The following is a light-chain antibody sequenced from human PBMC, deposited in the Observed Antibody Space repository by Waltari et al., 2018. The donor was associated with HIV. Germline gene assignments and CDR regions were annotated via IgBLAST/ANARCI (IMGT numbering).Light chain of an antibody. V-gene: IGLV3-21*02. CDR1: NIGSKS. J-gene: IGLJ2*01. CDR2: DDI. CDR3: QVWDSSSNHVV. Sequence: SYVLTQPPSVSVAPGQTARITCGGHNIGSKSVHWYHQKSGQAPVLVVYDDIVRPSGIPERFSGSNSGNTATLTISRAEAGDDADYYCQVWDSSSNHVVFGGGTKLTVL.